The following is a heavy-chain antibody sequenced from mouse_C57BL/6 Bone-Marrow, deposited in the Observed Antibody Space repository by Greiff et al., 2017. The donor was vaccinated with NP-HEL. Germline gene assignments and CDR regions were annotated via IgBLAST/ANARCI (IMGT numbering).Heavy chain of an antibody. CDR1: GYEFSNYW. CDR2: IYPGDGDT. V-gene: IGHV1-80*01. Sequence: QVQLQQSGAELVKPGASVKISCKASGYEFSNYWMNWVKQRPGKGLEWIGQIYPGDGDTNYNGKFKDKATLTADKSSTTAYMQLSRLTAEDSAVYFCARGAYGGQGTLVTGSA. CDR3: ARGAY. J-gene: IGHJ3*01.